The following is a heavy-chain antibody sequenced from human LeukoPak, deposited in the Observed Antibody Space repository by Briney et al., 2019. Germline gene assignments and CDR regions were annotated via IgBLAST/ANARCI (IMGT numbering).Heavy chain of an antibody. V-gene: IGHV3-48*04. CDR2: IGSSGSTI. D-gene: IGHD3-10*02. CDR1: GFTFSSYS. CDR3: AELGITMIGGV. Sequence: GGSLRLSCAASGFTFSSYSMNWVRQAPGKGLEWVSYIGSSGSTIYYADSVKGRFTISRDNAKNSLYLQMNSLRAEDTAVYYCAELGITMIGGVWGKGTTVTISS. J-gene: IGHJ6*04.